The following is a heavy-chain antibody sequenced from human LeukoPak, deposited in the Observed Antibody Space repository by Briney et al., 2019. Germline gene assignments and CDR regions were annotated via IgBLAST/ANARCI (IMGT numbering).Heavy chain of an antibody. Sequence: PGGSLRLSCLASGFTFSDYAMSWGRQAPGKGLEWVSGFSGSSSNTYHADSVKGRVTISRENYKNTLYVEMKLLRVEGTAVYYCARLVWLDRNFDYWGQGALLTVPS. CDR1: GFTFSDYA. D-gene: IGHD6-19*01. J-gene: IGHJ4*02. CDR3: ARLVWLDRNFDY. V-gene: IGHV3-23*01. CDR2: FSGSSSNT.